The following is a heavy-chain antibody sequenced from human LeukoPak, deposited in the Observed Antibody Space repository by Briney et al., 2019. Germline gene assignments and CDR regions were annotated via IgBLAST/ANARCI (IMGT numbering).Heavy chain of an antibody. CDR2: ISSSSSYI. D-gene: IGHD1-26*01. V-gene: IGHV3-21*01. Sequence: GGSLRLSCAASGFTFSSYSMNWVRQAPGKGLEWVSSISSSSSYIYYADSVKGRFTISRDNAKNSLYLQMNSLRAEDTAVYYCARETPTNPVGYYGMDVWGQGTTVTVSS. J-gene: IGHJ6*02. CDR1: GFTFSSYS. CDR3: ARETPTNPVGYYGMDV.